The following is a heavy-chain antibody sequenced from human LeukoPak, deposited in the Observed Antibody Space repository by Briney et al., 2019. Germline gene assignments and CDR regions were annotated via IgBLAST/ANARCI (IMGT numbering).Heavy chain of an antibody. J-gene: IGHJ4*02. CDR3: ARDRSSGWYEGYYFDY. D-gene: IGHD6-19*01. CDR1: GFTFSSYA. V-gene: IGHV3-23*01. Sequence: PGGSLRLSCAASGFTFSSYAMGWVRQAPGKGLEWVSSISGSGGSTYYADSVKGRFTISRDNSKNTLYLQMNSLRAEDTAVYYCARDRSSGWYEGYYFDYWGQGTLVTVSS. CDR2: ISGSGGST.